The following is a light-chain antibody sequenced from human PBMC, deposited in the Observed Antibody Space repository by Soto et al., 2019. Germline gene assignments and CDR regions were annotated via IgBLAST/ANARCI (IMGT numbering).Light chain of an antibody. V-gene: IGKV4-1*01. CDR3: QQYFDNSIT. Sequence: EIVMTQAPESLAVSLGERATINCKSSQSLFYASINKNYLAWYQQKPRQPPKLLIYWASIRGSGVPDRFSGSGSGTDFTLTISSLQAEDVAVYYCQQYFDNSITFGQGTRLEI. CDR2: WAS. CDR1: QSLFYASINKNY. J-gene: IGKJ5*01.